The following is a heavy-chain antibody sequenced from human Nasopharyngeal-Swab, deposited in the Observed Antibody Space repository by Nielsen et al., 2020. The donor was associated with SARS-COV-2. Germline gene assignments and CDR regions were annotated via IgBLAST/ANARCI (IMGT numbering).Heavy chain of an antibody. D-gene: IGHD3-9*01. CDR3: ARVPVLGILTGYYYYYYMDV. Sequence: SETLSLTCTVSGGSISSSSYYWGWIRQPPGKGLEWIGSIYYSGSTYYNPSLKSRVTISVDTSKNQFSLKLSSVTAADTAVYYCARVPVLGILTGYYYYYYMDVWGKGTTVTVSS. CDR2: IYYSGST. CDR1: GGSISSSSYY. J-gene: IGHJ6*03. V-gene: IGHV4-39*07.